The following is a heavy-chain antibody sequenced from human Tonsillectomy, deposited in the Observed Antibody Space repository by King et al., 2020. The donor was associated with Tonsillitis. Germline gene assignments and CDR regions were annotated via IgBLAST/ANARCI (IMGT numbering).Heavy chain of an antibody. J-gene: IGHJ2*01. CDR1: GFTFSSYA. V-gene: IGHV3-30-3*01. Sequence: VQLVESGRGVVQPGRSLKLSCAASGFTFSSYAMNWVRQAPGKGLEGVTVISYDGSSKHYADAVKGRFTISRDNSKNTLFLQMNSLRAEDTAVYYCARGSGSGPLEYWYFDLWGRGTLVTVSS. D-gene: IGHD1-26*01. CDR3: ARGSGSGPLEYWYFDL. CDR2: ISYDGSSK.